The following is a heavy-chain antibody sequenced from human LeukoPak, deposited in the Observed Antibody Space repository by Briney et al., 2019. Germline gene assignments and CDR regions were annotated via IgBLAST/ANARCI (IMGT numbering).Heavy chain of an antibody. CDR1: GFTFSSYS. Sequence: GGSLRLSCAASGFTFSSYSMNWVRQAPGKGLEWVSSISSSSSYIYYADSVKGRFTISRDNAKNSLYLQMNSLRAEDTAVYYCARYDILTGKPNDYWGQGTLVTVSS. CDR3: ARYDILTGKPNDY. CDR2: ISSSSSYI. D-gene: IGHD3-9*01. V-gene: IGHV3-21*01. J-gene: IGHJ4*02.